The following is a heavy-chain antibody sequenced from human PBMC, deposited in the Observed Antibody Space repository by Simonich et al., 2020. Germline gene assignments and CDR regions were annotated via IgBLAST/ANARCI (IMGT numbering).Heavy chain of an antibody. Sequence: QVQLVESGGGVVQPGGSLRLSCAASGFTFSSYGMHWVRQVPGKGLEWVAVILYDGSNKYYADPVKCRFTISRDNSKNTRYLQMNSLRAEDTAVYYCARQFDYWGQGTLVTVSS. V-gene: IGHV3-33*01. CDR3: ARQFDY. CDR2: ILYDGSNK. J-gene: IGHJ4*02. CDR1: GFTFSSYG.